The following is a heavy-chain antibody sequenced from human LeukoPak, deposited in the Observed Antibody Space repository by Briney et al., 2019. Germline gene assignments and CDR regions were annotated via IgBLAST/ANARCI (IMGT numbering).Heavy chain of an antibody. CDR1: GFTFSHYW. Sequence: PGGSLRLSCAASGFTFSHYWMHWVRQASGKGLEWVSRINERATIISYADSVKGRFTISRENARNTLYLQMNSLTAEDTAVYYCVRDLILVWTPGDDFDHWGQGTLVTVSS. V-gene: IGHV3-74*01. J-gene: IGHJ4*02. D-gene: IGHD3-16*01. CDR2: INERATII. CDR3: VRDLILVWTPGDDFDH.